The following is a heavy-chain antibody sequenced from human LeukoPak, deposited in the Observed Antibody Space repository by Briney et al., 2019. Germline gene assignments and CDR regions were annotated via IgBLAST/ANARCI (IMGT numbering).Heavy chain of an antibody. V-gene: IGHV1-46*01. CDR3: ARIQTVAEYDAFDI. CDR1: GYTFTGYY. CDR2: INPSGGST. D-gene: IGHD6-19*01. Sequence: GASVKVSCKASGYTFTGYYMHWVRQAPGQGLEWMGIINPSGGSTSYAQKFQGRVTMTRDTSKNQFSLKLSSVTAADTAVYYCARIQTVAEYDAFDIWGQGTMVTVSS. J-gene: IGHJ3*02.